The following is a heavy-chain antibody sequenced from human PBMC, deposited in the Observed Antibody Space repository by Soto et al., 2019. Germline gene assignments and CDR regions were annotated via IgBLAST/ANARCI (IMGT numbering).Heavy chain of an antibody. CDR2: ISSSSSYI. J-gene: IGHJ6*02. Sequence: GGSLRLSCAASGFTFSSYSMNWVRQAPGKGLEWVSSISSSSSYIYYADSVKGRFTISRDSAKNSLYLQMNSLRAEDTAVYYCARSLLGSSSWHGHYYYYYGMDVWGQGTTVTVSS. CDR3: ARSLLGSSSWHGHYYYYYGMDV. CDR1: GFTFSSYS. D-gene: IGHD6-13*01. V-gene: IGHV3-21*01.